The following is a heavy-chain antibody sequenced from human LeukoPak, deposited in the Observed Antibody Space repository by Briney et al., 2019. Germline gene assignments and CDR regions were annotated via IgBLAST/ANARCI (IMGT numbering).Heavy chain of an antibody. CDR3: ARGFRGWHAEGFDY. Sequence: GGSLRLSCAASGFTFSSYEMNWVRQAPGKGLEWVAIVNQGGTQKYYVDSVKGRFTISRDNAENSLYLQMNSLRAEDTAVYYCARGFRGWHAEGFDYWGQGTLVTVSS. CDR2: VNQGGTQK. J-gene: IGHJ4*02. D-gene: IGHD3-22*01. V-gene: IGHV3-7*01. CDR1: GFTFSSYE.